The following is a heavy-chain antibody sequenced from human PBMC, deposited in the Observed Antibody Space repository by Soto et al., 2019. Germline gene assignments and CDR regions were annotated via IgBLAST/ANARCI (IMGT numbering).Heavy chain of an antibody. CDR1: GYTFTGYY. Sequence: QVQLVQSGAEVKKPGASVKVSCKASGYTFTGYYMHWVRQAPGQGLEWMGWINPNSGGTNYAQKFQGWVTMTRDTSISTAYMELSRLRSDDAAVYYCARDDARRTTMVRGVTRYGMDVWGQGTTVTVSS. D-gene: IGHD3-10*01. J-gene: IGHJ6*02. CDR2: INPNSGGT. CDR3: ARDDARRTTMVRGVTRYGMDV. V-gene: IGHV1-2*04.